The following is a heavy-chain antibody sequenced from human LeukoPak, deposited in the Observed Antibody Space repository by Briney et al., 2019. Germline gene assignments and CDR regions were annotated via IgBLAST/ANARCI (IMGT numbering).Heavy chain of an antibody. V-gene: IGHV3-30-3*01. D-gene: IGHD3-22*01. CDR1: GFTFSSYD. CDR2: ISYDGSNK. J-gene: IGHJ4*02. CDR3: ARDHYYDSSGYSGVDY. Sequence: GGSLRLSCAASGFTFSSYDIHWVRQAPGKGLEWVAIISYDGSNKYYADSVRGRFTISRDNSKNTLYLQMNSLRAEDTAVYYCARDHYYDSSGYSGVDYWGQGTLVTVSS.